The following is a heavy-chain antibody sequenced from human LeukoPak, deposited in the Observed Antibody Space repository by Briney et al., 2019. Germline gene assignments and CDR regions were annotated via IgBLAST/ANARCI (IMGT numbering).Heavy chain of an antibody. V-gene: IGHV4-59*01. J-gene: IGHJ3*02. CDR3: ARYKSGDYGGSWAGAFDI. D-gene: IGHD4-17*01. CDR1: GGSISSYY. Sequence: SETLSLTCTVSGGSISSYYWSWIRQPSGKGLEWIGYIYYSGSTNYNPSLKSRVTISVDTSKNQFSLKLSSVTAADTAVYYCARYKSGDYGGSWAGAFDIWGQGTMVTVSS. CDR2: IYYSGST.